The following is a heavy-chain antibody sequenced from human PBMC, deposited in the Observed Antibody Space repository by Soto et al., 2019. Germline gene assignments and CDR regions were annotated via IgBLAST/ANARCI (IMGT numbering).Heavy chain of an antibody. V-gene: IGHV4-34*01. D-gene: IGHD2-15*01. CDR2: INHSGST. Sequence: QVQLQQWGAGLLKPSETLSLTCAVYGGSFSGYYWTWIRQPPGKGLEWIGEINHSGSTNYNPSLKSRITTSVDTSKNQFSLKLSSVPAADTAVYYCARGGYCSGGSCYWKGAWFDPWGQGTLVTVSS. CDR1: GGSFSGYY. J-gene: IGHJ5*02. CDR3: ARGGYCSGGSCYWKGAWFDP.